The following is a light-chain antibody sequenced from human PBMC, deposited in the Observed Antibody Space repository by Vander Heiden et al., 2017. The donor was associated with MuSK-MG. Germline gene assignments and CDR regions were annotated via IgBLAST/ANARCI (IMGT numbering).Light chain of an antibody. Sequence: EIVLTQSPGTLSLSPGERATLSCRASQSVSSSYLAWYQQKPGQAPRLLIYGASNRATGIPDRFSGSGSGTDFTLTISRLEPEDFAVYYCHQYGSSPRGFGQGTKVEIK. CDR1: QSVSSSY. V-gene: IGKV3-20*01. CDR2: GAS. J-gene: IGKJ1*01. CDR3: HQYGSSPRG.